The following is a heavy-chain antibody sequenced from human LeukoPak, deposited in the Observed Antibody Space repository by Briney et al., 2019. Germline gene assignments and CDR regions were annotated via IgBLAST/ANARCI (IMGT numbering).Heavy chain of an antibody. Sequence: SETLPLTCTVSGGSISSYYWSWIRQPPGKGLEWIGYIYYSGSTNYNPSLKSRVTISVDTSKNQFSLKLSSVTAADTAVYYCAREVGATYSSFDYWGQGTLVTVSS. CDR1: GGSISSYY. J-gene: IGHJ4*02. D-gene: IGHD1-26*01. CDR3: AREVGATYSSFDY. V-gene: IGHV4-59*01. CDR2: IYYSGST.